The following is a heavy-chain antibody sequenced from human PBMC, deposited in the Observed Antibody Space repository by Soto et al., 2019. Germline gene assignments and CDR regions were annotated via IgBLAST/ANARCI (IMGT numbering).Heavy chain of an antibody. D-gene: IGHD3-3*01. CDR1: GYTFTSYG. CDR3: ARDYSADFWSGYDPPDYYYYGMDV. J-gene: IGHJ6*02. CDR2: ISAYNGNT. V-gene: IGHV1-18*04. Sequence: ASVKVSCKASGYTFTSYGISWVRQAPGQGLEWMGWISAYNGNTNYAQKLQGRVTMTTDTSTSTAYMELRSLRSDDTAVYYCARDYSADFWSGYDPPDYYYYGMDVWGQGTTVTVSS.